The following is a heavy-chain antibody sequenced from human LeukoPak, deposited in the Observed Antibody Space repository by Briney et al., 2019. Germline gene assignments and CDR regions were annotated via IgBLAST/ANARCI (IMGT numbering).Heavy chain of an antibody. V-gene: IGHV1-2*02. CDR3: ARGTVIVDY. D-gene: IGHD2-21*01. CDR1: GYTFTSYG. Sequence: ASVKVSCKASGYTFTSYGISWVRQAPGQGLEWMGWINPNSGGTNYAQKFQGRVTMTRDTSISTAYMELSRLRSDDTAVYYCARGTVIVDYWGQGTLVTVSS. J-gene: IGHJ4*02. CDR2: INPNSGGT.